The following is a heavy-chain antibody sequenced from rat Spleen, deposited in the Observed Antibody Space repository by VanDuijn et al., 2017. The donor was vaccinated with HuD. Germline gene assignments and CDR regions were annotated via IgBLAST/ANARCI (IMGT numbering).Heavy chain of an antibody. D-gene: IGHD1-1*01. Sequence: EVQLVESGGGLVQPGRSLKLSCAASGFTFSNYGMAWVRQTPTKGLEWVASISTGGGNTYYRDSVKGRFTISRDNAKNTQYLQMDSLRSEDTATYYCARGNFITTVVPSYYWYFDFWGPGTMVTVSS. CDR2: ISTGGGNT. CDR1: GFTFSNYG. CDR3: ARGNFITTVVPSYYWYFDF. V-gene: IGHV5S14*01. J-gene: IGHJ1*01.